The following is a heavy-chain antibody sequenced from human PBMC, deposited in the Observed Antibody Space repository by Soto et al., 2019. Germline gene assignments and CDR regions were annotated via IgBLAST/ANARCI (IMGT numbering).Heavy chain of an antibody. CDR1: GFTFGSYG. CDR3: ARDSNSYYGMDV. D-gene: IGHD2-8*01. CDR2: ISYDGSKK. V-gene: IGHV3-30*03. J-gene: IGHJ6*02. Sequence: GGSLRLSCAASGFTFGSYGMHWVRQAPGKGLEWVAGISYDGSKKYYGESVKGRFTISSDNSKNTLYLQMNSLRAEDTAVYYCARDSNSYYGMDVWGQGTTVTVSS.